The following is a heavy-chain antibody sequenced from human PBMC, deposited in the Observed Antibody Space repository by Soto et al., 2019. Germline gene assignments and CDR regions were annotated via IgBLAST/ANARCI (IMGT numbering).Heavy chain of an antibody. CDR2: INPYNSNT. CDR1: GFTFTKFG. CDR3: VYDSSGYPFDY. J-gene: IGHJ4*02. V-gene: IGHV1-18*04. Sequence: QAQLVQSGAEVRKPGASVKVSCKASGFTFTKFGISWVRQAPGQGLEWMGWINPYNSNTRYTQKLQGRVTMTTDTSTSTAYMELRSLRSDDTAVYYCVYDSSGYPFDYWGQGTLVTVSS. D-gene: IGHD3-22*01.